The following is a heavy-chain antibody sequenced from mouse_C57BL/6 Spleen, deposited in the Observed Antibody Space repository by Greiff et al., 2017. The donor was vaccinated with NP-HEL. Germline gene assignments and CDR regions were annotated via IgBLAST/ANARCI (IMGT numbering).Heavy chain of an antibody. CDR2: ISSGGGYT. CDR3: TRNYGRSGVEG. CDR1: GFTFSSYA. J-gene: IGHJ1*03. Sequence: EVHLVESGEGLVKPGGSLKLSCAASGFTFSSYAMSWVRQTPEKRLEWVAYISSGGGYTYYADTVQGRFTISRDNSRNTLYLQISSLKSEDTAMYASTRNYGRSGVEGWGTGTTVTVAS. D-gene: IGHD1-1*01. V-gene: IGHV5-9-1*02.